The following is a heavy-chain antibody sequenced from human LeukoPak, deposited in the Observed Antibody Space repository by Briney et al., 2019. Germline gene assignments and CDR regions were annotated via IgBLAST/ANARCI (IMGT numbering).Heavy chain of an antibody. CDR1: GYTFTSYD. Sequence: ASVKVSCKASGYTFTSYDINWVRQATGQGLEWMGWMNPNSGNTGYAQKFQGRVTMTRNTSISTAYMELSSLRSEDTAVYYCARGDSGWYYYYYYVDVWGKGTTVTVSS. V-gene: IGHV1-8*01. CDR3: ARGDSGWYYYYYYVDV. CDR2: MNPNSGNT. D-gene: IGHD6-19*01. J-gene: IGHJ6*03.